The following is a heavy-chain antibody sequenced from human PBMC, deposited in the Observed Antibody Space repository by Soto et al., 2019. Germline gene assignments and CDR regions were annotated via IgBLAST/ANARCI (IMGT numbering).Heavy chain of an antibody. Sequence: ASVKVSCKASGYTFTGYYMHWVRQAPGQGLEWMGGIIPIFGTANYAQKFQGRVTITADESTSTAYMELSSLRSEDTAVYYCAYMVATHYYGMDVWGQGTTVTVSS. D-gene: IGHD5-12*01. CDR3: AYMVATHYYGMDV. CDR1: GYTFTGYY. V-gene: IGHV1-69*13. J-gene: IGHJ6*02. CDR2: IIPIFGTA.